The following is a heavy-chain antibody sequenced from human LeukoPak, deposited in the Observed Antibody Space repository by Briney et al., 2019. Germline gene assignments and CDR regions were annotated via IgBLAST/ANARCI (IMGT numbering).Heavy chain of an antibody. CDR1: GGSISSYY. J-gene: IGHJ2*01. D-gene: IGHD6-6*01. V-gene: IGHV4-59*01. CDR2: IYYSGGT. CDR3: ARGGRELIHSLYSSSSYWYFDL. Sequence: SETLSLTCTVSGGSISSYYWSWIRQPPGKGLEWIGYIYYSGGTNYNPSLKSRVTISVDTSKNQFSLKLSSVTAADTAVYYCARGGRELIHSLYSSSSYWYFDLWGRGTLVTVSS.